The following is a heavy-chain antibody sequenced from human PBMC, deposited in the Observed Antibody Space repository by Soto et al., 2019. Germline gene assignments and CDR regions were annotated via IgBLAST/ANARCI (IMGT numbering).Heavy chain of an antibody. CDR3: ARGDQYSSGWYTYYFDY. Sequence: SETLSLTCAVYGGSFSGYYWSWIRQPPGKGLEWIGEINHSGSTNYNPSLKSRVTISVDTSKNQFSLKLSSVTAADTAVYYCARGDQYSSGWYTYYFDYWGQGTLVTVSS. V-gene: IGHV4-34*01. D-gene: IGHD6-19*01. J-gene: IGHJ4*02. CDR2: INHSGST. CDR1: GGSFSGYY.